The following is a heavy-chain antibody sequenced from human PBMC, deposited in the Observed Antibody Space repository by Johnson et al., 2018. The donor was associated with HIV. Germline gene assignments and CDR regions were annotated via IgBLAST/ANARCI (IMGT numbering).Heavy chain of an antibody. Sequence: QVLLVESGGGVVQPGRSLRLSCGASGFSFNNYAMHWVRQAPGKGLEWVAVISYDGSNKYYADSVKGRFTISRDNFKNTLYLQMNSLKTEDTAVYYCTTSTRSQWLAISDAFDIWGQGTMVTVSS. V-gene: IGHV3-30*04. CDR1: GFSFNNYA. D-gene: IGHD6-19*01. CDR3: TTSTRSQWLAISDAFDI. CDR2: ISYDGSNK. J-gene: IGHJ3*02.